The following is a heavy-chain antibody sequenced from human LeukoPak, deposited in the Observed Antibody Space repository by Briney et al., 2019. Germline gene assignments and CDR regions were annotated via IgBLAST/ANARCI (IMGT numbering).Heavy chain of an antibody. CDR2: ITSRGEST. CDR3: ARDRPNYYGSDGHYYRRDGDY. D-gene: IGHD3-22*01. J-gene: IGHJ4*02. CDR1: GFTFSIHA. Sequence: GGSLRLSCAASGFTFSIHAMSWVRQAPGKGLQWVSSITSRGESTWYVDSVKGRFTITRDNSENTLYLQMHSLRAEDTAVYYCARDRPNYYGSDGHYYRRDGDYWGRGTLVSVSS. V-gene: IGHV3-23*01.